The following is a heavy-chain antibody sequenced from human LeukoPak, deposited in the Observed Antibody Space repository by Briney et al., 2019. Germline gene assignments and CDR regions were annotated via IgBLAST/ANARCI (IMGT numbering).Heavy chain of an antibody. CDR1: GYTFTSYG. J-gene: IGHJ4*02. CDR3: ARATDLDY. V-gene: IGHV1-18*01. Sequence: PGRSLRLSCAASGYTFTSYGISWVRQAPGQGLEWMGWISAYNGNTNYAQKLQGRVTMTTDTSTSTAYMELRSLRSDDTAVYYCARATDLDYWGQGTLVTVSS. CDR2: ISAYNGNT. D-gene: IGHD5-12*01.